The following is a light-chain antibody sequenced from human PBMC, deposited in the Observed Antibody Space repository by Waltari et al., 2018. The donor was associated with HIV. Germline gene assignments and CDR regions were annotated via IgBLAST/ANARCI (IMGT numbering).Light chain of an antibody. J-gene: IGKJ4*01. V-gene: IGKV3-15*01. CDR1: QSVYSN. CDR3: QQYYDWPLT. Sequence: EIVMTQSPVTLSVSPGERATLSCRASQSVYSNLAWYQQKPGQAPRLVIYGASTRATGIPARFSGSGSGTEFTLTISSLQSEDFALYYCQQYYDWPLTF. CDR2: GAS.